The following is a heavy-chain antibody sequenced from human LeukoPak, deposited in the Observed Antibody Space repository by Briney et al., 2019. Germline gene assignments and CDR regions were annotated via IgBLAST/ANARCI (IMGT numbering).Heavy chain of an antibody. Sequence: GGSPRLSCAASGFTFSSYGMHWVRQAPGKGLEWVAVISYDGSNKYYADSVKGRFTISRDNSKNTLYLQMNSLRAEDTAVYYCAKHEKVLMVYAIGYWGQGTLVTVSS. CDR1: GFTFSSYG. V-gene: IGHV3-30*12. CDR2: ISYDGSNK. D-gene: IGHD2-8*01. CDR3: AKHEKVLMVYAIGY. J-gene: IGHJ4*02.